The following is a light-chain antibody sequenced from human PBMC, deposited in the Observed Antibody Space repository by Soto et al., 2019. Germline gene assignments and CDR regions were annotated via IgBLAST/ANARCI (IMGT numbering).Light chain of an antibody. Sequence: QSALTQPPSASGSPGQSVTISCTGTSSDVGGYNYVSWYQQHPGKAPKLMIYEVSKRPSGVPDRFSGSKSGNTASLTVSGLQAEYEADYYFSSYAGSNNWVFGGGTKLTVL. J-gene: IGLJ3*02. V-gene: IGLV2-8*01. CDR2: EVS. CDR1: SSDVGGYNY. CDR3: SSYAGSNNWV.